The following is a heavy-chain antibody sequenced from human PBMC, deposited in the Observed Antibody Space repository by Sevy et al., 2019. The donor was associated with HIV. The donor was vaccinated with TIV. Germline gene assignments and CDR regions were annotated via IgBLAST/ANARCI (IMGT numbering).Heavy chain of an antibody. CDR3: ARTGCSITSCLTADAFDI. J-gene: IGHJ3*02. Sequence: GGSLRLSCKASGFFFSHYEMNWVRQAPGKGLEWVSYISTSGSTIYYADSMKGRFTVSRDNAKNSLYLQMNSLRVEDTAVYYCARTGCSITSCLTADAFDIWGQGTLVTVSS. CDR1: GFFFSHYE. V-gene: IGHV3-48*03. D-gene: IGHD2-2*01. CDR2: ISTSGSTI.